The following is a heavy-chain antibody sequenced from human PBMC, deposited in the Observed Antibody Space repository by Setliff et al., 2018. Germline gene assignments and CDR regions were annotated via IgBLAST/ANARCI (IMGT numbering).Heavy chain of an antibody. Sequence: SETLSLTCAVYGGSFSGYYWSWICQPPGKGLEWIGEINHSGSTNYNPSLKSRVTISVDTSKNQFSLKLSSVTAADTAVYYCARGRIAAALYYFDYWGQGTLVTVSS. J-gene: IGHJ4*02. D-gene: IGHD6-13*01. CDR1: GGSFSGYY. V-gene: IGHV4-34*01. CDR3: ARGRIAAALYYFDY. CDR2: INHSGST.